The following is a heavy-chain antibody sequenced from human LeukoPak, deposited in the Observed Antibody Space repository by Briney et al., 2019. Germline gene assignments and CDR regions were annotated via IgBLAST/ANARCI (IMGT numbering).Heavy chain of an antibody. CDR2: IKGDGSEK. CDR3: ASLQTDPTVVNGF. V-gene: IGHV3-7*01. CDR1: GFTLSRRYW. Sequence: PGGSLRLSCEVSGFTLSRRYWMSWIRQVPGKGLEWLACIKGDGSEKHYVDSVSGRFTVCRDSAKNSLYLQMNSLRAEDTAVYYCASLQTDPTVVNGFWGQGTLVTVSS. J-gene: IGHJ4*02. D-gene: IGHD4-11*01.